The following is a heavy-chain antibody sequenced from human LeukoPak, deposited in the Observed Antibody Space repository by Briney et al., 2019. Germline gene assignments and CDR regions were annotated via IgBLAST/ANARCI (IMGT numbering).Heavy chain of an antibody. CDR1: GGSFSGYY. J-gene: IGHJ4*02. CDR3: ARGSDVTMITLDY. V-gene: IGHV4-34*01. D-gene: IGHD3-22*01. Sequence: PSETLSLTCAVYGGSFSGYYWSWIRQPPGKGLEWIGEINHSGSTNYNPSLKSRVTISVDTSKNQFSLKLSSVTAADTAVYHCARGSDVTMITLDYWGQGTLVTVSS. CDR2: INHSGST.